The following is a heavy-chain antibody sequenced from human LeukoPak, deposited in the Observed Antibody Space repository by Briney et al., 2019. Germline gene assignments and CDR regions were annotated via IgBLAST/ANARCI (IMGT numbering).Heavy chain of an antibody. CDR3: SRVYCRRTSCLFRY. J-gene: IGHJ4*02. Sequence: PLETLSLTCTVSGVPISSVDYYLSWIRQPPGKGLDWIGYIYYLGCTYYNPSLKTRVTISLDTSKNQFSLKLSPVTAADTAVYYCSRVYCRRTSCLFRYWGQGTLVTVSS. CDR2: IYYLGCT. D-gene: IGHD2-2*01. CDR1: GVPISSVDYY. V-gene: IGHV4-30-4*01.